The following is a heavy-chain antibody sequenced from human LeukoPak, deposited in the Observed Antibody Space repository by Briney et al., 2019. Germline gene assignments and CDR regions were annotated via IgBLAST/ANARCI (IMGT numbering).Heavy chain of an antibody. CDR1: GGSISSGGYY. CDR2: IYHSGST. CDR3: ARDSRAVTGTYIDY. V-gene: IGHV4-30-2*01. J-gene: IGHJ4*02. D-gene: IGHD1-7*01. Sequence: PSETLSLTCTVSGGSISSGGYYWRWIRQPPGKGLEWIGYIYHSGSTYYNPSLKSRVTISVDRSKNQFSLKLSSVTAADTAVYYCARDSRAVTGTYIDYWGQGTLVTVSS.